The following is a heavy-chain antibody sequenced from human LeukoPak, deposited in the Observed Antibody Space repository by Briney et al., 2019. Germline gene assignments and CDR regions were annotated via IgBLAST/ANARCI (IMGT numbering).Heavy chain of an antibody. Sequence: GGSLRLSCAASGFTFSSYSMNWVRQAPGKGLEWVSSISSSSSYIYYADSVKGRFTISRDNSKNTLYLQMNSLRAEDTAVYYCAKAFVVVPAAIPPPYMDVWGKGTTVTVSS. CDR3: AKAFVVVPAAIPPPYMDV. CDR2: ISSSSSYI. V-gene: IGHV3-21*04. D-gene: IGHD2-2*01. J-gene: IGHJ6*03. CDR1: GFTFSSYS.